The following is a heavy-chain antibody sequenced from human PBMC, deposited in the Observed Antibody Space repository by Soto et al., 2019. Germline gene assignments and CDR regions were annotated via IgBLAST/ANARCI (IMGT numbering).Heavy chain of an antibody. CDR3: ARDRATGAFDI. J-gene: IGHJ3*02. D-gene: IGHD1-26*01. V-gene: IGHV4-59*01. Sequence: QVQLQESGPGLVKPSETLSLTCTVSGGSISSYYWSWIRQPPGKGLGLIGYIYYSGSTNYNPSLKSRVTISVDTSKNQFSLKLSSVTAADTAVYYCARDRATGAFDIWGQGTMVTVSS. CDR1: GGSISSYY. CDR2: IYYSGST.